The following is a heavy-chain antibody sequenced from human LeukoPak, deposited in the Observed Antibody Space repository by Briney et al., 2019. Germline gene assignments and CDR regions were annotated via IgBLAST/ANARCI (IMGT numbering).Heavy chain of an antibody. D-gene: IGHD4-17*01. Sequence: PSETLSLTCSVSGGSIRSSHYYWGWIRQPPGQGLEWIASVYYSGSTYYTPSLRRRVTISIDTSKNQFSLKLTSVTAADTAVFYCARQGGDNGYYYFDFWGQGTLVTVSS. CDR2: VYYSGST. J-gene: IGHJ4*02. V-gene: IGHV4-39*01. CDR1: GGSIRSSHYY. CDR3: ARQGGDNGYYYFDF.